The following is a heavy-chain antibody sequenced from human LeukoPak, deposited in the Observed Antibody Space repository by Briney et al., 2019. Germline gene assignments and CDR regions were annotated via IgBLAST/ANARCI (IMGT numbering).Heavy chain of an antibody. J-gene: IGHJ4*02. CDR2: ISSDGSST. D-gene: IGHD4-17*01. Sequence: GGSLRLSCAASGFTFSSYWMHWVRQAPGKGLVWVSRISSDGSSTSYADSVKGRFTISRDNAKNTLYLQMNSLRAEDTAVYYCARDPPYGDYVSWGQGTLVTVSS. CDR3: ARDPPYGDYVS. V-gene: IGHV3-74*01. CDR1: GFTFSSYW.